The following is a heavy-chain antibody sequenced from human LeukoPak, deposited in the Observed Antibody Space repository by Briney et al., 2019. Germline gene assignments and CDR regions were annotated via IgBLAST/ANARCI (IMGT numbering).Heavy chain of an antibody. Sequence: GASVKVSCKASGYSFITYGINWVRQAPGQGLEWMGWINPKDGCKEEAENFQGKLTMTTDTSTSTAYMELRSLRSDDTALYYCARDYCHDGDCRHGLGYWGQGTLVTVS. J-gene: IGHJ4*02. CDR2: INPKDGCK. V-gene: IGHV1-18*01. CDR3: ARDYCHDGDCRHGLGY. CDR1: GYSFITYG. D-gene: IGHD2-21*02.